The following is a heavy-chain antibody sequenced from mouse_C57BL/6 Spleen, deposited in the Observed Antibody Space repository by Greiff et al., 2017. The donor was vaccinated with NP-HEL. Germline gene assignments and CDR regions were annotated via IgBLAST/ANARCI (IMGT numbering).Heavy chain of an antibody. V-gene: IGHV1-76*01. Sequence: VQRVESGAELVRPGASVKLSCKASGYTFTDYYINWVKQRPGQGLEWIARIYPGSGNTYYNEKFKGKATLTAEKSSSTAYMQLSSLTSEDSAFYFCASAGYYYGSSYGMDYWGQGTSVTVSS. J-gene: IGHJ4*01. CDR2: IYPGSGNT. D-gene: IGHD1-1*01. CDR1: GYTFTDYY. CDR3: ASAGYYYGSSYGMDY.